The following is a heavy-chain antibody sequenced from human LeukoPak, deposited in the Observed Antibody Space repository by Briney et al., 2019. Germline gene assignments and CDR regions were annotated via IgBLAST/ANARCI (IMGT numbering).Heavy chain of an antibody. D-gene: IGHD6-13*01. Sequence: ASVKVSCKASGYTFTSYGISWLRQAPGQGREGMGWISAYNGNTDYAKKLQGRITMTTDTYTSTAYMELRSLRSDDTAVYYCARVQQQLVHFDYWGQGTLVTVSS. V-gene: IGHV1-18*01. CDR1: GYTFTSYG. J-gene: IGHJ4*02. CDR3: ARVQQQLVHFDY. CDR2: ISAYNGNT.